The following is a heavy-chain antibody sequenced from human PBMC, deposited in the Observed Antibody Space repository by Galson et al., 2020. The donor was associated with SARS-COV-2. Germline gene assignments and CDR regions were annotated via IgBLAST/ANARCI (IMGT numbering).Heavy chain of an antibody. D-gene: IGHD6-6*01. CDR1: GGSISSSYYY. CDR2: IYYSGSA. Sequence: SETLSLTCTVSGGSISSSYYYWGWIRQPPGKGLEWIGSIYYSGSAYYNPSLKSQVIMSVDTSKNQFSLKLRSVTATDTGVYYCARHRYSTSADSFQHWGQGTLVSVSS. V-gene: IGHV4-39*01. CDR3: ARHRYSTSADSFQH. J-gene: IGHJ1*01.